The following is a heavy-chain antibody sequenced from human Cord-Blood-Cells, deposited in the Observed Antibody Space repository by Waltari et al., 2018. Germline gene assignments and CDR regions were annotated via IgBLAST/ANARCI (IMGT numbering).Heavy chain of an antibody. D-gene: IGHD3-3*01. J-gene: IGHJ3*02. CDR1: GGSFSGYY. CDR3: ARATIFGVVINAFDI. V-gene: IGHV4-34*01. Sequence: QVQLQQWGAGLLKPSETLSLTCAVYGGSFSGYYWRWIRQPPGKGLEWIGEINHGGSTNYNPSLKSRVTISVDTSKNQFSLKLSSVTAADTAVYYCARATIFGVVINAFDIWGQGTMVTVSS. CDR2: INHGGST.